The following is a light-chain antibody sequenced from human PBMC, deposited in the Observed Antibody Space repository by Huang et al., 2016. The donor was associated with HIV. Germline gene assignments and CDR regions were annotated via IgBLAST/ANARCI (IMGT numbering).Light chain of an antibody. CDR1: QSVSSY. Sequence: EIVLTQSPATLFLSPGERATLSFRASQSVSSYLAWYQQKPGQAPRLLIYDASNRAPGIPARFSGSGSGTDFTLTISSLEPEDFAVYYCQQRSNWLTFGGGTKVEIK. CDR2: DAS. J-gene: IGKJ4*01. CDR3: QQRSNWLT. V-gene: IGKV3-11*01.